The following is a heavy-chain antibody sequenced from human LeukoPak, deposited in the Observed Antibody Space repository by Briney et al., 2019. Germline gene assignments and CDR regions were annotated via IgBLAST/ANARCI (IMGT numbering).Heavy chain of an antibody. Sequence: GGSLRLSCAASGFTFSGSAMHWVRQASGKGLEWVGRIRSKTNDYATAYAASVKGRFTISRDDSKNTAYLQMNSLKTEDTAVYYCASPSGSPNVWGQGTTVTVSS. CDR2: IRSKTNDYAT. CDR3: ASPSGSPNV. V-gene: IGHV3-73*01. D-gene: IGHD1-26*01. J-gene: IGHJ6*02. CDR1: GFTFSGSA.